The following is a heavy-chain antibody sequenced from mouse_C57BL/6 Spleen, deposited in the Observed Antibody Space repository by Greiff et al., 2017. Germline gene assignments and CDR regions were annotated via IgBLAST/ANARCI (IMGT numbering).Heavy chain of an antibody. D-gene: IGHD1-1*01. CDR1: GYTFTSYW. CDR2: IHPSDSDT. Sequence: VQLQQPGAELVKPGASVKVSCKASGYTFTSYWMHWVQQRPGQGLEWIGRIHPSDSDTNYNQKFKGKATVTVDKASSTAYMQLSSLTSEDSAVXYCATGLYYYFDYWGQGTTLTVSS. CDR3: ATGLYYYFDY. J-gene: IGHJ2*01. V-gene: IGHV1-74*01.